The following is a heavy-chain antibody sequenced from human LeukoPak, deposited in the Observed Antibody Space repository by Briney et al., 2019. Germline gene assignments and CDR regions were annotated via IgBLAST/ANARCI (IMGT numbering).Heavy chain of an antibody. CDR3: LGHYYGSGSYYRNWFDP. V-gene: IGHV4-59*06. CDR1: GGSISSYY. CDR2: IYYSGST. J-gene: IGHJ5*02. Sequence: SESLSLTCTVSGGSISSYYWSWIRQPPGKGLEWIGYIYYSGSTYYNPSLKSRVTISVDTSKNQFSLKLSSVTAADTAVCYCLGHYYGSGSYYRNWFDPWGQGTLVTVSS. D-gene: IGHD3-10*01.